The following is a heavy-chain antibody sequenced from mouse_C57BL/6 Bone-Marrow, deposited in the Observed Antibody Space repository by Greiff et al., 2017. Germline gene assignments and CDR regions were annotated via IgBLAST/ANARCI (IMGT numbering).Heavy chain of an antibody. V-gene: IGHV1-69*01. CDR2: IDPSDSYT. CDR1: GYTFTSYW. Sequence: QVQLQQPGAELVMPGASVKLSCKASGYTFTSYWLHWVKQRPGQGLEWIGEIDPSDSYTTYNQKFKGKSTLTVDKSSSTAYMQLSRLTSADSAVYYCAREPPHYYGSSYWFAYWGQGTLVTVSA. CDR3: AREPPHYYGSSYWFAY. D-gene: IGHD1-1*01. J-gene: IGHJ3*01.